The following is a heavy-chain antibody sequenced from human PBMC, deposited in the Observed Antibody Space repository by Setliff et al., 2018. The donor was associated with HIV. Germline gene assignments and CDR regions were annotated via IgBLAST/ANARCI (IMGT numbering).Heavy chain of an antibody. CDR3: GSIMVGGAMSYSYYYMDV. J-gene: IGHJ6*03. CDR2: INRSGST. Sequence: ETLSLTCAVYGGSFSSYSWTWVRQPPGKGLEWIGEINRSGSTNYNPSLKSRLTIIVDTSKNQFSLKLNSVTAADTAVYYCGSIMVGGAMSYSYYYMDVWGKGTTVTVSS. CDR1: GGSFSSYS. D-gene: IGHD3-16*01. V-gene: IGHV4-34*01.